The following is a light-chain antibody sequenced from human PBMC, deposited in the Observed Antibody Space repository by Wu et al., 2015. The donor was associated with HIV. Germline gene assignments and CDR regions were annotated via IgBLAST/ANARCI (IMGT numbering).Light chain of an antibody. J-gene: IGKJ1*01. V-gene: IGKV3-20*01. Sequence: EIVMTQSPATLSVSPGERATLSCRASQSISSNLAWYQQRPGQAPRLLIFGTSNRATGIPDRFSGSGSGTDFSLTISRLEPEDSAVYYCQQYGSPWTFGQGTKVEIK. CDR3: QQYGSPWT. CDR1: QSISSN. CDR2: GTS.